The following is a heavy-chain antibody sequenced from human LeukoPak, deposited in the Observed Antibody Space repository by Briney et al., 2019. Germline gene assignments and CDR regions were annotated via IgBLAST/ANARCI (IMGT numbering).Heavy chain of an antibody. J-gene: IGHJ4*02. CDR1: GFTFSFSNYW. CDR3: ARRRFDSSGYTDY. D-gene: IGHD3-22*01. CDR2: IKQDGSEK. V-gene: IGHV3-7*01. Sequence: GGSLRLSSAASGFTFSFSNYWMSWVRQAPGKGLEWVANIKQDGSEKYYVDSVKGRFTISRDNAKNSLYLQMNSLRAEDTAVYYCARRRFDSSGYTDYWGQGTLVTVSS.